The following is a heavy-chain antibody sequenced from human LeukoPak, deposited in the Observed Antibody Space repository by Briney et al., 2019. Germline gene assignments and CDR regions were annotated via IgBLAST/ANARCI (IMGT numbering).Heavy chain of an antibody. CDR1: GGSISSSNW. D-gene: IGHD2-8*01. V-gene: IGHV4-4*02. J-gene: IGHJ5*02. CDR3: ARVYCPNGVCYNSRGWFDP. Sequence: SETLSLTCAVSGGSISSSNWWSWVRQPPGKGLEWIGEIYHSGSTNYNPSLKSRVTISVDTSKNQFSLKLSSVTAADTAVYYCARVYCPNGVCYNSRGWFDPWGQGTLVTVSS. CDR2: IYHSGST.